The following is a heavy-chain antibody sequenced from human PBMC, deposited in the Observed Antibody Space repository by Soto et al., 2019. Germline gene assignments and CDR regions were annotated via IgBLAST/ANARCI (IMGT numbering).Heavy chain of an antibody. CDR2: IIPIFGTA. CDR1: GGTFSSYS. V-gene: IGHV1-69*01. CDR3: ARDGGRHSGGFDY. J-gene: IGHJ4*02. D-gene: IGHD1-26*01. Sequence: QVQLVQSGAEMKKPGSSVKVSCKASGGTFSSYSINWVRQAPGQGLEWMGEIIPIFGTANYAQKFQGRVTITADESTRTAYMKLSSLRSEDTAVYYCARDGGRHSGGFDYWGQGTLVTVSS.